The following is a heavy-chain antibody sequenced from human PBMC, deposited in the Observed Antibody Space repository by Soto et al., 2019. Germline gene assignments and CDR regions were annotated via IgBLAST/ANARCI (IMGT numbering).Heavy chain of an antibody. D-gene: IGHD2-21*02. CDR3: ARQRTTVVTQAYFDH. V-gene: IGHV4-39*01. CDR1: WESISSSSSY. CDR2: IYYSGRT. Sequence: PSETLALTCIVSWESISSSSSYCVCIGQPPGKGLEWIGSIYYSGRTYYNPSFKSRVTISIDTSKNQFSLKLSSVTATDTAVYYCARQRTTVVTQAYFDHWGQGALVTVSS. J-gene: IGHJ4*02.